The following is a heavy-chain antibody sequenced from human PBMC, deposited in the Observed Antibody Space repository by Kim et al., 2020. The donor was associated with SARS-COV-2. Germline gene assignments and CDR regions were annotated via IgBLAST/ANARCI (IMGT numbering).Heavy chain of an antibody. CDR2: ISASGSTT. D-gene: IGHD3-10*01. CDR3: AKDRPPTVKGHFFGSGGDAFDI. J-gene: IGHJ3*02. V-gene: IGHV3-23*01. CDR1: GFTFSSYG. Sequence: GGSLRLSCATSGFTFSSYGMNWVRQAPGKGLEWVSAISASGSTTPYADSVKGQFTISRDNSKSTVYLQMNSLRVDDTAVYYCAKDRPPTVKGHFFGSGGDAFDIWGQGTMVTVSS.